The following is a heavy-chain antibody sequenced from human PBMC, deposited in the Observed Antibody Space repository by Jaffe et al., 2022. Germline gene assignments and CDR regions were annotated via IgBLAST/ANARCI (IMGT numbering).Heavy chain of an antibody. V-gene: IGHV3-15*01. J-gene: IGHJ1*01. D-gene: IGHD2-15*01. CDR3: TLEAYCSGSSCFQD. CDR2: IKSKNSGGTT. CDR1: GFTFSTAW. Sequence: EVQLVESGGGLVKPGGSLRLSCAASGFTFSTAWMSWVRQGPGEGLEWVGRIKSKNSGGTTEYVAPVKGRFTISRDDSKNTVYLQMNSLKTEDTAVYYCTLEAYCSGSSCFQDWGQGTLVTVSS.